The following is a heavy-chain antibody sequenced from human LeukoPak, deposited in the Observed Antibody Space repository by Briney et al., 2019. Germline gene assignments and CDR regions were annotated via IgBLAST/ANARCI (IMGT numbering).Heavy chain of an antibody. Sequence: PSETLSLTCTVSGGSISNFYWSWIRQPPGKGLEWIGYIYYSGSTNYNPSLKSRVTMSVDTSKNQFSLKVSSVTAADSAVYYCARGGWSLDFWGQGTLVTVSS. V-gene: IGHV4-59*01. CDR3: ARGGWSLDF. CDR2: IYYSGST. J-gene: IGHJ4*02. D-gene: IGHD6-19*01. CDR1: GGSISNFY.